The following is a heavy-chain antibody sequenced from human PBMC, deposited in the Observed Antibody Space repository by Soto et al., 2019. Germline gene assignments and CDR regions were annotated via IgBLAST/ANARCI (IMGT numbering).Heavy chain of an antibody. Sequence: SETLSLTCAVYSGSFSNYYWSWIRQPPGKGLEWIGEINQSRSTNYNPSLKSRVTISVDTSKNQFSLKLSSVTAADTAVYYCARSGWEWDSSGYPRLDIVFAYWGKGALVTVSS. CDR2: INQSRST. V-gene: IGHV4-34*01. CDR3: ARSGWEWDSSGYPRLDIVFAY. CDR1: SGSFSNYY. D-gene: IGHD3-22*01. J-gene: IGHJ4*02.